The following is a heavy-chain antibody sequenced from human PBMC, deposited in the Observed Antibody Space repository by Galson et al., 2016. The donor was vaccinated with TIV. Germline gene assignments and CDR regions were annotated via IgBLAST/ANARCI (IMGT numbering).Heavy chain of an antibody. CDR2: ITPILDVA. D-gene: IGHD3-22*01. Sequence: SVKVSCKASGGPFTSYSIIWVRQAPGHGLEWMGRITPILDVATYAQKFQDRVTITADKSTSTAYMDLSNLRSADTAVYYCARSRYFDSTDYYYVEDAFDIWGQGTLVTVSS. J-gene: IGHJ3*02. V-gene: IGHV1-69*02. CDR3: ARSRYFDSTDYYYVEDAFDI. CDR1: GGPFTSYS.